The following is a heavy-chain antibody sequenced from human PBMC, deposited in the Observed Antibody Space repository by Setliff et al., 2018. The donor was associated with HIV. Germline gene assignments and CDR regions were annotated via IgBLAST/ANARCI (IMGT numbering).Heavy chain of an antibody. Sequence: ASVKVSCKASGYTFTSYAMHWVRQAPGQGLEWMGWISPDNGNTNYAQKIEGRVILTTDKSTNTVEMELRSLRSDDTAVYYCVRDRELRTTRSLDFWGPGTLVTVSS. V-gene: IGHV1-18*01. CDR2: ISPDNGNT. J-gene: IGHJ4*02. D-gene: IGHD1-1*01. CDR3: VRDRELRTTRSLDF. CDR1: GYTFTSYA.